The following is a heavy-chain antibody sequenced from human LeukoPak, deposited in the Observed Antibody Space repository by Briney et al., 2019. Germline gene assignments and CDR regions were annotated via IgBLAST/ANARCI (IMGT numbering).Heavy chain of an antibody. CDR3: ARDPTTQTFDY. J-gene: IGHJ4*02. D-gene: IGHD4-11*01. CDR2: ISTYNGNT. CDR1: GYTFTRYG. V-gene: IGHV1-18*01. Sequence: ASVKVSCKASGYTFTRYGISWVRQAPGQGLEWMGWISTYNGNTNYAQKLQGRVTMTIDTSTTTAYMELRSLTSDDTAVYYCARDPTTQTFDYWGQGTLVTVSS.